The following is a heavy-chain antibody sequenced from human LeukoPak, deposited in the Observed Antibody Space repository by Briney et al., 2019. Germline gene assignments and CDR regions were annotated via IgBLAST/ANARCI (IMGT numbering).Heavy chain of an antibody. CDR1: GFSLSSYA. D-gene: IGHD1-26*01. J-gene: IGHJ4*02. CDR2: ISGSGGST. V-gene: IGHV3-23*01. Sequence: PGGSLRLSCAASGFSLSSYAMNWVRQAPGKGLEWVSTISGSGGSTYYADSVKGRFTISRDNSKNTLYLQMNSLRGEDTAVYYCAKESEWELPEGYFDYWGQGTLVTVSS. CDR3: AKESEWELPEGYFDY.